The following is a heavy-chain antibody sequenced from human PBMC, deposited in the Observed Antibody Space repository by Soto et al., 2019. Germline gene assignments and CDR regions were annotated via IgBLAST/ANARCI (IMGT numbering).Heavy chain of an antibody. V-gene: IGHV3-23*01. CDR3: ARGLDCSGDSCPWAFFKH. J-gene: IGHJ1*01. Sequence: EVQLLESGGNLVQPGGSLRLSCAASGFTFVSYAMTWVRQAPGKGLEWVSTVSGGGGSTYYADPVKGRFIISRDNSKSTLYLQMNSLRAEDTAVYHCARGLDCSGDSCPWAFFKHWGQGTLLTVSS. CDR1: GFTFVSYA. CDR2: VSGGGGST. D-gene: IGHD2-15*01.